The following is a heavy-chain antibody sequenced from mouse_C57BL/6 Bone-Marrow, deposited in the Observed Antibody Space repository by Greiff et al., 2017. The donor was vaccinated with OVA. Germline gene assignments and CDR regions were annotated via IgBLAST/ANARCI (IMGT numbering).Heavy chain of an antibody. J-gene: IGHJ2*01. CDR3: ARGERKWLLLFDY. Sequence: VQLQQSGPELVKPGASVKIPCKASGYTFTDYNMDWVKQSHGKSLEWIGDINPNNGGTIYNQTFKGKATLTVDKSSSTAYMELRSLTSEDTAVYYCARGERKWLLLFDYWGQGTTLTVSS. D-gene: IGHD2-3*01. V-gene: IGHV1-18*01. CDR2: INPNNGGT. CDR1: GYTFTDYN.